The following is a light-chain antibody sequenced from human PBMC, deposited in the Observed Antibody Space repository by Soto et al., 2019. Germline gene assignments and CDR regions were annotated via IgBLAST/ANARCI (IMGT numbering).Light chain of an antibody. CDR3: QQCVSYPLT. Sequence: AIRMTQSPSSFSASTGDRVTITCRASPGISSHLAWCQVKPGQAPRLLIYTASYLENGVPSSFSGSGSVTDFTLTISSLQSEDFAVYYCQQCVSYPLTFGGGTKVEIK. CDR2: TAS. CDR1: PGISSH. V-gene: IGKV1-8*01. J-gene: IGKJ4*01.